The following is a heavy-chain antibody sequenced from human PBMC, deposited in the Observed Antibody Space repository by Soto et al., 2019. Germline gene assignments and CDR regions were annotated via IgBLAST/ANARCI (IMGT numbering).Heavy chain of an antibody. CDR2: ISGSGGST. D-gene: IGHD3-9*01. CDR3: ARPGRDFLTGYPIDYYYYYGMDV. J-gene: IGHJ6*02. V-gene: IGHV3-23*01. Sequence: GGSLRLSCAASGFTFSSYAMSWVRQAPGKGLEWVSAISGSGGSTYYADSVKGRFTISRDNSKNTLYLQMNSLRAEDTAVYYCARPGRDFLTGYPIDYYYYYGMDVWGQGTTVTVSS. CDR1: GFTFSSYA.